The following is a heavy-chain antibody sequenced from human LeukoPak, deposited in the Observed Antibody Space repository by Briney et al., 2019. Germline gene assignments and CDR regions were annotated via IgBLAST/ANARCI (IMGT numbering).Heavy chain of an antibody. CDR3: AKEKFYYGSGSYYNCYFDY. Sequence: PGGSLRLSCAASGFTLSSYGMGWVRQAPGEGVGWVAVISYDGNNKYYADSVKRRFTISRDNSKNSLYLQMNSLRAEDTAVYYCAKEKFYYGSGSYYNCYFDYWGQGTLVTVSS. V-gene: IGHV3-30*18. D-gene: IGHD3-10*01. CDR1: GFTLSSYG. CDR2: ISYDGNNK. J-gene: IGHJ4*02.